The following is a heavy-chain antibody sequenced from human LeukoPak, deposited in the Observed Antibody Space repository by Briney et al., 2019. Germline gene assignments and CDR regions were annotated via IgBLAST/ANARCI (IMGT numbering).Heavy chain of an antibody. CDR3: ARAHYYDGSGYYYAGY. CDR2: ISSSSGYT. V-gene: IGHV3-11*05. CDR1: GFTFSDYY. D-gene: IGHD3-22*01. Sequence: GGSLRLSCAASGFTFSDYYMSWIRQAPGKGLEWVSYISSSSGYTNYADSVKGRYTISRDNAKNSLYLQMNSLRAEDTAVYYCARAHYYDGSGYYYAGYWGQGTLVTASS. J-gene: IGHJ4*02.